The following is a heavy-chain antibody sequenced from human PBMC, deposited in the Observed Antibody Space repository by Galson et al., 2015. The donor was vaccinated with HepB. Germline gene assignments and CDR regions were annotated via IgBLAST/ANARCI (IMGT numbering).Heavy chain of an antibody. CDR3: ARALVDIVARDLVDYYYGMDV. V-gene: IGHV1-69*13. CDR2: IIPIFGTA. Sequence: SVKVSCKASGGTFSSYAISWVRQAPGQGLEWMGGIIPIFGTANYAQKFQGRVTITADESTSTAYMELSSLRSEDTAVYYCARALVDIVARDLVDYYYGMDVWGQGTTVTVSS. CDR1: GGTFSSYA. J-gene: IGHJ6*02. D-gene: IGHD5-12*01.